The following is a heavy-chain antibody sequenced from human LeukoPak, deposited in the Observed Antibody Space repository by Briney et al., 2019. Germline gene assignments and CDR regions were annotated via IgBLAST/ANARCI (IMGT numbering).Heavy chain of an antibody. CDR2: INSDGSTT. J-gene: IGHJ6*03. Sequence: PGGSLRLSCAASGFTFSSYWMDWVRQAPGKGLVWVSRINSDGSTTSYADSVKGRSTISRDNAKNTLYLQMNSLRAEDTAVYYCARGWSASSPYYYYYMDVWGKGTTVTVSS. CDR1: GFTFSSYW. D-gene: IGHD6-6*01. V-gene: IGHV3-74*01. CDR3: ARGWSASSPYYYYYMDV.